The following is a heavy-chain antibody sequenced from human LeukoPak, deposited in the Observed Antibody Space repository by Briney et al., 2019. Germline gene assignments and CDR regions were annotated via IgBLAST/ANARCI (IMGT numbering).Heavy chain of an antibody. D-gene: IGHD3-10*01. CDR3: ARARITMVRGVGV. Sequence: KASETLSLTCTVSGGSISSGDYYWSWIRQPPGKGLEWIVYIYYSGSTYYNPSLKSRVSISVDTSKNQFSLKLSSVTAADTAVYYCARARITMVRGVGVWGQGTTVTVPS. CDR2: IYYSGST. J-gene: IGHJ6*02. CDR1: GGSISSGDYY. V-gene: IGHV4-30-4*01.